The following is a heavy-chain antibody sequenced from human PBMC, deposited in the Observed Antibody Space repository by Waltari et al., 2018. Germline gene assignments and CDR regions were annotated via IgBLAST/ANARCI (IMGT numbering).Heavy chain of an antibody. D-gene: IGHD3-22*01. CDR2: IWYDGSNR. CDR3: ARTDSSGQPSAFDI. V-gene: IGHV3-33*01. CDR1: GLSFRSYG. J-gene: IGHJ3*02. Sequence: QVQLVESGGGLVQPGKSVRLSCAASGLSFRSYGMDWVSQDPGKVLEWVEGIWYDGSNRNYADSVKGRFTVSRDNSKNTLYLQMNSLGAEDTAVYYCARTDSSGQPSAFDIWGQGTMVTVSS.